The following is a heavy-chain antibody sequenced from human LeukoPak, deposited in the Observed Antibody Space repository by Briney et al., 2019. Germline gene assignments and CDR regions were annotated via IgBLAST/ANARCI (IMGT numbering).Heavy chain of an antibody. J-gene: IGHJ4*02. CDR1: GFTFSSYW. Sequence: GGFLRLSCAASGFTFSSYWMSWVRQAPGKGLEWVANMNGDGSAKYYVDSLKGRFTISRDNAKNSLYLQMNSLRAEDTALYYCARDGGSGYDYVGENWGQGTLVTVSS. V-gene: IGHV3-7*03. D-gene: IGHD5-12*01. CDR2: MNGDGSAK. CDR3: ARDGGSGYDYVGEN.